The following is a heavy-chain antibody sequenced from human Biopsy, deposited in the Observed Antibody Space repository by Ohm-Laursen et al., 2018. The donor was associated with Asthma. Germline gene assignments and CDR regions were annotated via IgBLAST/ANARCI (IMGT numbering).Heavy chain of an antibody. V-gene: IGHV3-30*18. CDR1: GFTFRNIG. CDR3: AKDVFPGWELRRGPDY. D-gene: IGHD1-26*01. J-gene: IGHJ4*02. Sequence: SLSLSCAASGFTFRNIGMHWVRQAPGKGLEWVALISSDVREWYADSVKGRFTISRYNSRNTLHLQMNSLIAEDTAVYYCAKDVFPGWELRRGPDYWGQGTLVTVSS. CDR2: ISSDVRE.